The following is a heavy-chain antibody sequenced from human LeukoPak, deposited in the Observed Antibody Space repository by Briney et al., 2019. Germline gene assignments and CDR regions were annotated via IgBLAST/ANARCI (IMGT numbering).Heavy chain of an antibody. J-gene: IGHJ4*02. D-gene: IGHD3-10*01. CDR3: ARGGYYGSAFDY. CDR2: IYYSGST. Sequence: SETLSLTCTVSGGSISSYYWSWIRRPPGKGLEWIGYIYYSGSTNYNPSLKSRVTISVDTSKNQFSLKLSSVTAADTAVYYCARGGYYGSAFDYWGQGTLVTVSS. V-gene: IGHV4-59*01. CDR1: GGSISSYY.